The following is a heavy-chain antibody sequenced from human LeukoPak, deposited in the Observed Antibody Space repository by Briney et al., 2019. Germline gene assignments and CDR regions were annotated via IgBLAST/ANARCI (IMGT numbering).Heavy chain of an antibody. CDR1: GFTFSRYW. D-gene: IGHD2-2*01. CDR2: IKQDGREK. V-gene: IGHV3-7*01. CDR3: ARADCSGSTCYLRRSWFDP. Sequence: GGSLRLSCAASGFTFSRYWMSWVRQAPGKGLEWVANIKQDGREKYYVDSVKGRFTISRDNAKNSLYLQMNSLRVEDTAVYYCARADCSGSTCYLRRSWFDPWGQGTLVTVSS. J-gene: IGHJ5*02.